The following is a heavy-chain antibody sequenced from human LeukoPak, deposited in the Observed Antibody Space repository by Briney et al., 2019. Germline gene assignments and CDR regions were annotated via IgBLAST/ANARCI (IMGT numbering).Heavy chain of an antibody. J-gene: IGHJ4*02. Sequence: GGSLRLSCAASGFTFSNYSMNWVRQAPGKGLEWVSSISSSSSYIYYADSVKGRFTISRDNAKNSLYLQMNSLRAEDTAVYYCARMGVVVNDYWGQGTLVTVSS. CDR3: ARMGVVVNDY. V-gene: IGHV3-21*01. D-gene: IGHD2-15*01. CDR2: ISSSSSYI. CDR1: GFTFSNYS.